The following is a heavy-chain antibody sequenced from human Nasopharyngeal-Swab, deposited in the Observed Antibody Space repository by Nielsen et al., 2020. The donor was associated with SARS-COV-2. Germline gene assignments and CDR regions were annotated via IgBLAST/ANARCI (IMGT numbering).Heavy chain of an antibody. CDR2: INHSGST. V-gene: IGHV4-34*01. J-gene: IGHJ5*02. Sequence: LSCAVYGGSFSGYSWSWIRQPPGKGLEWIGEINHSGSTNYNPSLKSRVTISVDTSKNQFSLKLSSVSVADTAVYYCARARRPSSMVRHRLNWFDPWGQGTLVTVSS. CDR3: ARARRPSSMVRHRLNWFDP. CDR1: GGSFSGYS. D-gene: IGHD3-10*01.